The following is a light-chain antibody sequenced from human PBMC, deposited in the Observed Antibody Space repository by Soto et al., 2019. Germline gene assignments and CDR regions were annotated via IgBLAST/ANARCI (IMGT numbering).Light chain of an antibody. CDR2: QDS. J-gene: IGLJ3*02. CDR1: KLGDKY. CDR3: QVWIGTSDLWV. V-gene: IGLV3-1*01. Sequence: SYELTQPPSVSVSPGQTASITCSGDKLGDKYACWYQQKPGQSPVLVIYQDSKRPSGIPERFSGSNSGNTATLTISGTQAMDEADYYCQVWIGTSDLWVFGGGTQLTVL.